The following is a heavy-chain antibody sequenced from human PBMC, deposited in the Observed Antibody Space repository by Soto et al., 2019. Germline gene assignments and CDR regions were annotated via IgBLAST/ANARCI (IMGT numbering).Heavy chain of an antibody. CDR1: GGSLSSGGYS. CDR2: IYHSGST. Sequence: SETMSLTSAVSGGSLSSGGYSWRWIRQPPGKGLEWIGYIYHSGSTYYNPSLKSRVTISVDRSKNQFSPKLSSVTAADTAVYYCASGFSTVTNIWGQGTLVTVSS. V-gene: IGHV4-30-2*01. CDR3: ASGFSTVTNI. J-gene: IGHJ4*02. D-gene: IGHD4-17*01.